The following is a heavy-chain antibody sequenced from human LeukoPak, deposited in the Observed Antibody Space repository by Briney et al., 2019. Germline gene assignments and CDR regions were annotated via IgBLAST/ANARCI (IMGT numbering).Heavy chain of an antibody. CDR2: INNDGSDT. CDR3: ARNNWGIDD. D-gene: IGHD7-27*01. V-gene: IGHV3-74*01. CDR1: GFKFSNHW. Sequence: GGSLRLSCAASGFKFSNHWMHWVGQSPGKGLVWVARINNDGSDTSHADSVEGRFTISRDNAENTLYLQMNSLRVEDTAMYFCARNNWGIDDWGQGTLVTVSS. J-gene: IGHJ4*02.